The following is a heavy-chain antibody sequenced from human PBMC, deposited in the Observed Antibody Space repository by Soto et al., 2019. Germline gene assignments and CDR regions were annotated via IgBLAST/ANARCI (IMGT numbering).Heavy chain of an antibody. CDR1: SGSISSSNW. J-gene: IGHJ2*01. Sequence: QVQLQESGPGLVKPSGTLSLTCAVSSGSISSSNWWSWVRQPLGKGLEWIGEIYHSGSTNYNPSRKSRVTISVDKSKNQFSLKLSSVTAADTAVYYCARVTLPTVTTPRAYWYFDLWGRGTLVTVSS. CDR3: ARVTLPTVTTPRAYWYFDL. CDR2: IYHSGST. D-gene: IGHD4-17*01. V-gene: IGHV4-4*02.